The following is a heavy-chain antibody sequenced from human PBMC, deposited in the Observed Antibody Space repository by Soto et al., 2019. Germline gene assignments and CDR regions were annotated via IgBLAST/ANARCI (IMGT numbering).Heavy chain of an antibody. CDR3: ARALDGSGSYYPDY. V-gene: IGHV1-18*01. CDR2: ISPYKGNT. CDR1: GYTFSSIG. Sequence: QVQLVQSGAEVKKPGASVKVSCKTSGYTFSSIGISWVRQAPGQGLEWMGWISPYKGNTYYAQRLQGRVTITTGTSTSTASMELMSLRSDDTAVYFFARALDGSGSYYPDYCGQGTLDTVSS. J-gene: IGHJ4*02. D-gene: IGHD3-10*01.